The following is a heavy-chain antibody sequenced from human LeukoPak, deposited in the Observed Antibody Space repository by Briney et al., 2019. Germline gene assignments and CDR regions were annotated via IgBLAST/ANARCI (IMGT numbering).Heavy chain of an antibody. Sequence: ASVKVSCKASGYTFTSYGISWVRQAPGQGLEWMGWISAYNGNTNYAQKLQGRVTMTTDTSTSTAYMELRSLRSDDTAVYYCVVSVVGVADPLYHYGLDVWGQGTTVTVSS. V-gene: IGHV1-18*01. D-gene: IGHD1-26*01. CDR1: GYTFTSYG. CDR2: ISAYNGNT. CDR3: VVSVVGVADPLYHYGLDV. J-gene: IGHJ6*02.